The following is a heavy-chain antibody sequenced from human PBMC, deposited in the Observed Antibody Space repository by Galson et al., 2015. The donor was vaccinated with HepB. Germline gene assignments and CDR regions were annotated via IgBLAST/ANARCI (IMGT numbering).Heavy chain of an antibody. CDR3: ARDGPGTDTDLDY. V-gene: IGHV3-7*01. D-gene: IGHD1-7*01. CDR1: GFAFSNYW. Sequence: SLRLSCAASGFAFSNYWMSWVRQAPGKGLEWVANIKQDGSEKSYVDSVEGRFTISRDNAKNSLYLQMNSLRAEDTAVYHCARDGPGTDTDLDYWGQGTLVTVSS. J-gene: IGHJ4*02. CDR2: IKQDGSEK.